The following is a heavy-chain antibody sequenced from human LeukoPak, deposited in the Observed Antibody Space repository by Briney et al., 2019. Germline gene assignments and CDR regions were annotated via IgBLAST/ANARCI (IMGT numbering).Heavy chain of an antibody. CDR1: GFTFISYA. D-gene: IGHD6-13*01. J-gene: IGHJ4*02. CDR3: AKDSSSWYERVWVY. Sequence: GGSLRLSCAASGFTFISYAMSWVRQAPGKGLEWVSAISGSGGSTYYADSVKGRFTISRDNSKNTLYLQMNSLRAEDTAVYYCAKDSSSWYERVWVYWGQGTLVTVSS. V-gene: IGHV3-23*01. CDR2: ISGSGGST.